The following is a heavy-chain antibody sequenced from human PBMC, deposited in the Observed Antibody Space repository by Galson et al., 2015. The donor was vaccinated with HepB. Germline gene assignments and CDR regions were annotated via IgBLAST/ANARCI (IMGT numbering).Heavy chain of an antibody. J-gene: IGHJ4*02. V-gene: IGHV3-11*01. CDR3: ARAGGDY. D-gene: IGHD3-16*01. CDR1: GFTFSDYY. CDR2: ISSSGSTM. Sequence: SLRLSCAASGFTFSDYYMNWIRQAPGKGLEWVSYISSSGSTMYYADSVKGRFTISRDNAKNSLYLQMSSLRAEDTAVYYCARAGGDYWGQGTLVTVSS.